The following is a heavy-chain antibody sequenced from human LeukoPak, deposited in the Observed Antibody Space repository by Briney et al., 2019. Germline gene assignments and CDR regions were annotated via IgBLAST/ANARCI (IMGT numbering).Heavy chain of an antibody. Sequence: ASVKVSCKASGYTFTSYTMHWVRQAPGQGLEWMGWIDTNAGNPTYAQGFTGRFVFSLDTSVTTAYLQISSLKAEDTAVYYCAKYYYDSRGYPQFDYWGQGTLVTVSS. CDR3: AKYYYDSRGYPQFDY. V-gene: IGHV7-4-1*02. J-gene: IGHJ4*02. CDR2: IDTNAGNP. CDR1: GYTFTSYT. D-gene: IGHD3-22*01.